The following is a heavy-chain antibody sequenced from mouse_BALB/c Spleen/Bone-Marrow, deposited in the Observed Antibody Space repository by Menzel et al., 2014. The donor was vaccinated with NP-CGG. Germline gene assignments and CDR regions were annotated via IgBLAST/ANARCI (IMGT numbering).Heavy chain of an antibody. V-gene: IGHV14-3*02. CDR2: IDPANGNT. Sequence: QLQESGAELVKPGASVKLSCTASGFNVKDTYIHWVKQRPEQGLEWIGRIDPANGNTKYDPKFQGKATITADTSSNTAYLQLSSLTSEDTAVYYCASYVYGYYFDYWGQGTTLTVSS. J-gene: IGHJ2*01. D-gene: IGHD2-2*01. CDR1: GFNVKDTY. CDR3: ASYVYGYYFDY.